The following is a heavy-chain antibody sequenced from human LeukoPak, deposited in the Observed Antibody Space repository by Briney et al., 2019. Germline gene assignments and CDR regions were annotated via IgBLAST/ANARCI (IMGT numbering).Heavy chain of an antibody. CDR2: IKQDESEK. V-gene: IGHV3-7*01. Sequence: PGGSLRLSCAASGFTFSSYWMNWVRQAPGKGLEWVANIKQDESEKYYVDSVKGRFTISRDNAKNSLYLQMDSLRAEDTAVYYCARALYGNYFDYWGQGTLVTVSS. D-gene: IGHD3-10*01. J-gene: IGHJ4*02. CDR3: ARALYGNYFDY. CDR1: GFTFSSYW.